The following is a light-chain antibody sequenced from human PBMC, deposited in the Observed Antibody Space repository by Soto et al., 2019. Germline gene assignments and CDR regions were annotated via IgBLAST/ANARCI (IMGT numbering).Light chain of an antibody. J-gene: IGKJ4*01. CDR1: QSVSSN. Sequence: EIVMTQSPATLSVSPGERATLSCRASQSVSSNLAWYQQKPGQAPRLLIYAASTLQSGVPSRFSGSGSEAEFALTISTLQSEDFAVYYCQQYSVWPLTFGGGTKVDIK. V-gene: IGKV3-15*01. CDR2: AAS. CDR3: QQYSVWPLT.